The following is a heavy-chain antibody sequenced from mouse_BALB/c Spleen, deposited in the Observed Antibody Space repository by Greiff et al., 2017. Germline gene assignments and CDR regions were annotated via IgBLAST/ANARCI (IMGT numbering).Heavy chain of an antibody. CDR1: GFTFSSFG. CDR2: ISSGSSTI. CDR3: ARGTLGGYFDY. J-gene: IGHJ2*01. D-gene: IGHD3-3*01. V-gene: IGHV5-17*02. Sequence: EVKLVESGGGLVQPGGSRKLSCAASGFTFSSFGMHWVRQAPEKGLEWVAYISSGSSTIYYADTVKGRFTISRDNPKNTLFLQMTSLRSEDTAMYYCARGTLGGYFDYWGQGTTLTVSS.